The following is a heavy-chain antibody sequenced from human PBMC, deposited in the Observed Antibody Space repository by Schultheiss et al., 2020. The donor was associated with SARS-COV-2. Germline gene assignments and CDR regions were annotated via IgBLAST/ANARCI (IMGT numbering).Heavy chain of an antibody. CDR1: GFTFSNAW. V-gene: IGHV3-23*01. CDR2: ISGSGGST. D-gene: IGHD2-15*01. Sequence: GGSLRLSCAASGFTFSNAWMSWVRQAPGKGLEWVSAISGSGGSTYYADSVKGRFTISRDNSKNTLYLQMNSLRAEDTAVYYCARDSGIVVVAAPDYWGQGTLVTVSS. J-gene: IGHJ4*02. CDR3: ARDSGIVVVAAPDY.